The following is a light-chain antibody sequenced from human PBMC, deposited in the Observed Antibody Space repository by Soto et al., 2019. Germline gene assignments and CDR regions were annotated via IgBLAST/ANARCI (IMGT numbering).Light chain of an antibody. Sequence: QSVLTQPPSVSGAPGQRVTISCTGSSSNIGAGYDVHWYQQLPGRAPKLLIYGNTNRPSGVPDRFSGSKSGTSASLAITGLQAEDEADYYCLSFDSSLRVAFGGGTQLTVL. V-gene: IGLV1-40*01. CDR2: GNT. J-gene: IGLJ2*01. CDR1: SSNIGAGYD. CDR3: LSFDSSLRVA.